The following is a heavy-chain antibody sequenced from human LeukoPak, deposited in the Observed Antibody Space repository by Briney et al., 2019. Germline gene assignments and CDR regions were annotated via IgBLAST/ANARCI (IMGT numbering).Heavy chain of an antibody. J-gene: IGHJ4*02. V-gene: IGHV1-69*06. CDR2: IIPLFRSS. CDR1: GGLLTNYR. CDR3: ARTNLDVLVMPPAMREMDH. Sequence: SVKVSCMTSGGLLTNYRITWVRQAPGQGLEWMGRIIPLFRSSIYAQKFQGRVTLTADISTTTAYMELSSLRSEDTAVYYCARTNLDVLVMPPAMREMDHWGQGTLVSVSS. D-gene: IGHD2-2*01.